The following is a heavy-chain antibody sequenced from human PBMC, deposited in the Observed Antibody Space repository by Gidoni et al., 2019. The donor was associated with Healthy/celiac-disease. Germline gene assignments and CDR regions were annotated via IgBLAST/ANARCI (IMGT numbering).Heavy chain of an antibody. J-gene: IGHJ4*02. CDR2: ITSSGSYI. D-gene: IGHD3-10*01. CDR1: GFTFSSYS. V-gene: IGHV3-21*01. CDR3: ASEGMVREFDY. Sequence: EVQLVESGGGLVKPGGSLRLSCAASGFTFSSYSMNWVRQAPGKGLEWVSSITSSGSYIFYADSVKGRFTISRDNAKNSLFLQMNSLRAEDTAVYYCASEGMVREFDYWGQGTLVTVSS.